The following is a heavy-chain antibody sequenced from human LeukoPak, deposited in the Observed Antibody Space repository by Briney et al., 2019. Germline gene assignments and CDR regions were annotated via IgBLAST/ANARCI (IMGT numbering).Heavy chain of an antibody. CDR2: IYYSGST. Sequence: SETLSLTCTVSGGSISSYYWSWLRQPPGKGLEWLGYIYYSGSTNSNPSLKSQVTISVDTSKNQFSLKLSSVTAADTAVYYCARGAYSGYDWGFDYWGQGTLVTVSS. CDR1: GGSISSYY. D-gene: IGHD5-12*01. J-gene: IGHJ4*02. V-gene: IGHV4-59*01. CDR3: ARGAYSGYDWGFDY.